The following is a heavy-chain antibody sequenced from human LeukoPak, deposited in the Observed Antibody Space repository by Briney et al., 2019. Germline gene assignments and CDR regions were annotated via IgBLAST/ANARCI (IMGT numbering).Heavy chain of an antibody. D-gene: IGHD3-16*01. CDR2: VSGSGGST. CDR3: AKDDDWGRYKH. V-gene: IGHV3-23*01. J-gene: IGHJ1*01. CDR1: GFTFNNYA. Sequence: GGSLRLSCAASGFTFNNYAMSWVRQAPGKGLAWVSAVSGSGGSTYYADAVRGRFIITRDNSKNTQSLQMNSLRAEDTAVYYCAKDDDWGRYKHWGQGTLVTVSS.